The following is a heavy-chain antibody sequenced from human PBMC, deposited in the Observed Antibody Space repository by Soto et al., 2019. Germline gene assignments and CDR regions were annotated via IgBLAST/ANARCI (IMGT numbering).Heavy chain of an antibody. D-gene: IGHD3-10*01. CDR3: ARGYYYGSGHNWFDP. CDR1: GGSISSGGYS. Sequence: TLSLTCAVSGGSISSGGYSWSWIRQPPGKGLEWIGYIYHSGSTYYNPSLKSRVTISVDRSKNQFSLKLSSVTAADTAVYYCARGYYYGSGHNWFDPWGQGTLVTVSS. V-gene: IGHV4-30-2*01. J-gene: IGHJ5*02. CDR2: IYHSGST.